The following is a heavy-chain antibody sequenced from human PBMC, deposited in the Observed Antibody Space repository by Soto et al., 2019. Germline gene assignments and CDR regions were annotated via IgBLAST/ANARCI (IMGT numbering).Heavy chain of an antibody. CDR3: AKPATYCSGGNCLDY. V-gene: IGHV3-23*01. CDR1: GFTFSNFV. CDR2: ITGSSGNT. D-gene: IGHD2-15*01. J-gene: IGHJ4*02. Sequence: GGSLRLSCAASGFTFSNFVMSWVRQAPGKGLQWVSRITGSSGNTYYADSVKGRFTISRDNSKNTLYLQMSSLRAEDTAVYYFAKPATYCSGGNCLDYWGQGTLVTVSS.